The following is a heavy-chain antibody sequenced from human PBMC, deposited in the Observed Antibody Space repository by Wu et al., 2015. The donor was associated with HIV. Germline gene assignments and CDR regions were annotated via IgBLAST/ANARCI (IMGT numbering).Heavy chain of an antibody. D-gene: IGHD4-17*01. CDR2: IIPIFDTT. Sequence: QVQLVQSGAEVKKPGASVKVSCKASGYTFSSYGINWVRQAPGQGLEWMGGIIPIFDTTKYAQTFQGRVTITTDESTRTAYMELSSLRSDDTAVYYCARGEYGDFPHSDYWGQGTLVTVSS. V-gene: IGHV1-69*01. CDR3: ARGEYGDFPHSDY. CDR1: GYTFSSYG. J-gene: IGHJ4*02.